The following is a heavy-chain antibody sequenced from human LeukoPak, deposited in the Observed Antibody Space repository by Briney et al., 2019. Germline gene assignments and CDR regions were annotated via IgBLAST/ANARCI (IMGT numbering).Heavy chain of an antibody. CDR2: IIPIFGTA. V-gene: IGHV1-69*13. Sequence: SVKVSCKASGYTFINHGVTWVRQAPGQGLEWMGGIIPIFGTANYAQKFQGRVTITADESTSTAYMELSSLRSEDTAVYYCARDLVDSSDWGQGTLVTVSS. J-gene: IGHJ4*02. CDR3: ARDLVDSSD. CDR1: GYTFINHG. D-gene: IGHD3-22*01.